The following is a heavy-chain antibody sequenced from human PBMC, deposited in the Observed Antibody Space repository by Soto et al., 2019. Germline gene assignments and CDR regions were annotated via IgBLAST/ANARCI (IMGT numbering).Heavy chain of an antibody. D-gene: IGHD2-2*01. CDR3: ARAEGYCSSTSCYFSDY. CDR1: GFTFSSYW. Sequence: GGSLRLSCAASGFTFSSYWMSWVRQAPGKGLEWVANIKQDGSEKYYVDSVKGRFTISRDNAKNSLYLQMNSLRAEDTAVYHCARAEGYCSSTSCYFSDYWGQGTLVTVSS. V-gene: IGHV3-7*01. CDR2: IKQDGSEK. J-gene: IGHJ4*02.